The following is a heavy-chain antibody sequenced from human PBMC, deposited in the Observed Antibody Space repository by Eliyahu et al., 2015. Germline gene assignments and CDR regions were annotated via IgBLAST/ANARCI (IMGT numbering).Heavy chain of an antibody. D-gene: IGHD6-13*01. Sequence: QVQLQESGPGLVKPSETLSLTCSVSGDSIDSTXVXWGWIRQPPGPGLEWLGSVYYSGGTDFNPSLKSRLTISVDPSKNQFSLKLRSVTAADTAIYYCARHGPTSFHSSNWYFDSWSRGTLVTVSS. V-gene: IGHV4-39*01. J-gene: IGHJ4*02. CDR2: VYYSGGT. CDR3: ARHGPTSFHSSNWYFDS. CDR1: GDSIDSTXVX.